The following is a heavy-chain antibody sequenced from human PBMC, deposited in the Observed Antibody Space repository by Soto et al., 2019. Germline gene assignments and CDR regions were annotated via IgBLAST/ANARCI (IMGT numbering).Heavy chain of an antibody. Sequence: GASVKVSCKASGYRFTSYAIRWVRQAPGQRFEWIGWINTGNGDTKYSQKFQGRVTITRDTPASTAYMELSSLNSEDTAVYYCARDGSGGLHNDFWGRGTLVTVSS. CDR1: GYRFTSYA. D-gene: IGHD2-15*01. J-gene: IGHJ4*02. CDR3: ARDGSGGLHNDF. CDR2: INTGNGDT. V-gene: IGHV1-3*04.